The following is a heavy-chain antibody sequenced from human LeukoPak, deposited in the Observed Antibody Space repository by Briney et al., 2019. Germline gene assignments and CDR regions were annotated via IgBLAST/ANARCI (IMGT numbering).Heavy chain of an antibody. CDR1: GFTFSSYW. J-gene: IGHJ4*02. Sequence: GGSLRLSCAASGFTFSSYWMSWVRHAPGKGLEWVANIKQDGSEKYYVDSVKGRFTISRGNAKNSLYLQMNSLRAEDTAVYYCARDGRGYSYGSFDYWGQGTLVTVSS. CDR2: IKQDGSEK. D-gene: IGHD5-18*01. CDR3: ARDGRGYSYGSFDY. V-gene: IGHV3-7*01.